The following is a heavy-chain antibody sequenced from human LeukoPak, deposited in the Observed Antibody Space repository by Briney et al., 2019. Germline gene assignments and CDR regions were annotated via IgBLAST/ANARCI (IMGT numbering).Heavy chain of an antibody. CDR1: GGSISSYF. CDR3: TRGVSALEI. D-gene: IGHD3-10*01. J-gene: IGHJ3*02. CDR2: IYSSGST. Sequence: PSETLSLTCTVSGGSISSYFWTWLRQPAGKGLEWIGRIYSSGSTNYNPSLKSRVTMSVDTSRNQFSLKLSSVTAADTAVYYCTRGVSALEIWGQGTMVTVSS. V-gene: IGHV4-4*07.